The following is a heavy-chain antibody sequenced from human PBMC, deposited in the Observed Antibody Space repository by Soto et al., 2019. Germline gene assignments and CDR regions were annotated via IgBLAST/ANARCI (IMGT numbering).Heavy chain of an antibody. CDR3: ARGRSSWYNWFDP. CDR1: GFTFSSYS. J-gene: IGHJ5*02. Sequence: SLRLSCAASGFTFSSYSMNWVRQAPGKGLEWVSSISSSSSYIYYADSVKGRFTISRDNAKNSLYLQMNSLRAEDTAVYYCARGRSSWYNWFDPWGQGTLVTVSS. D-gene: IGHD6-13*01. CDR2: ISSSSSYI. V-gene: IGHV3-21*01.